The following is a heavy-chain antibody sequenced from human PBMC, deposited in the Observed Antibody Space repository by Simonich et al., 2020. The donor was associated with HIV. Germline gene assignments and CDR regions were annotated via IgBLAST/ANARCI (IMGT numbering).Heavy chain of an antibody. CDR2: IWYDGNNK. J-gene: IGHJ3*02. D-gene: IGHD1-26*01. V-gene: IGHV3-33*01. Sequence: VQLLESGGGLVQPGGSLRLSCAASGFTFDSYGMHWVRQAPGKGLEWVAGIWYDGNNKYYADSVKGRFTISSDNSKNTLSLQMNSLTAEDTAFYYCARGGWELYGGAFDIWGQGTMVTVSS. CDR1: GFTFDSYG. CDR3: ARGGWELYGGAFDI.